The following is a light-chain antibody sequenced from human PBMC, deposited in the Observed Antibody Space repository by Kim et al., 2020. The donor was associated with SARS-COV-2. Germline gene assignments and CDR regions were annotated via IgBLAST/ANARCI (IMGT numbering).Light chain of an antibody. J-gene: IGKJ2*03. CDR3: QQYNSYSQS. CDR1: QSISSW. CDR2: KAS. V-gene: IGKV1-5*03. Sequence: SESVGDRVTSTCRASQSISSWLAWYQQKPGKAPKLLIYKASSLESGVPSRFSGSGSGTEFTLTISSLQPDDFATYYCQQYNSYSQSFGQGTKLEI.